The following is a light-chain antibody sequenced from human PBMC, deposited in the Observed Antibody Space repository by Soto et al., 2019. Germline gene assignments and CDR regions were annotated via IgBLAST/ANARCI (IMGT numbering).Light chain of an antibody. CDR2: DAS. J-gene: IGKJ4*01. CDR3: QQRSNWLLT. V-gene: IGKV3-11*01. CDR1: QSVSSY. Sequence: EIVLTQSPATLSLSPGERATLSCRASQSVSSYLAWYQQKPGQAPRLLIYDASNRATGIPARFSGSGSGTDFTLTISSLEPEDFAVYYCQQRSNWLLTLGGGTKV.